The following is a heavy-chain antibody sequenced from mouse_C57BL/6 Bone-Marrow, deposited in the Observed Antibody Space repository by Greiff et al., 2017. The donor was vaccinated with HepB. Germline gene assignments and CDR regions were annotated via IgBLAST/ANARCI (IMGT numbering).Heavy chain of an antibody. CDR2: ISNLAYSI. V-gene: IGHV5-15*04. J-gene: IGHJ1*03. Sequence: DVKLVESGGGLVQPGGSLKLSCAASGFTFSDYGMAWVRQAPRKGPEWVAFISNLAYSIYYADTVTGRFTISRENAKNTLYLEMSSLRSEDTAMYYCARRGDYDPYWYFDVWGTGTTVTVSS. CDR1: GFTFSDYG. D-gene: IGHD2-4*01. CDR3: ARRGDYDPYWYFDV.